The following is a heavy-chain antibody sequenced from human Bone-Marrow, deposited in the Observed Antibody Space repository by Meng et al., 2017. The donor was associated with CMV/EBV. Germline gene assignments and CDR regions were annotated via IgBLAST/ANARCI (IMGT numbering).Heavy chain of an antibody. CDR3: ASERITMIVVAY. J-gene: IGHJ4*02. CDR1: GFTFSSYA. D-gene: IGHD3-22*01. CDR2: ISYDGSNK. Sequence: GESLKISCAASGFTFSSYAMSWVRQAPGKGLEWVAVISYDGSNKYYADSVKGRFTISRDNSKNTLYLQMNSLRAEDTAVYYCASERITMIVVAYWGQGTLVTVSS. V-gene: IGHV3-30-3*01.